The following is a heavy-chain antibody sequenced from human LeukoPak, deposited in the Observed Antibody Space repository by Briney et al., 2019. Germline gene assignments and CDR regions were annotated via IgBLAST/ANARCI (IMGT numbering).Heavy chain of an antibody. CDR1: GFTFSSYA. Sequence: GGSLRLSCSASGFTFSSYAIHWVRQAPGKGLEYVSAISSNGGSTYYADSVKGRFTISRDNSKNTLYLQMSSLRAEDTAVYYCVKRTVAGLDYWGQGTLVTVSS. V-gene: IGHV3-64D*06. CDR3: VKRTVAGLDY. CDR2: ISSNGGST. J-gene: IGHJ4*02. D-gene: IGHD6-19*01.